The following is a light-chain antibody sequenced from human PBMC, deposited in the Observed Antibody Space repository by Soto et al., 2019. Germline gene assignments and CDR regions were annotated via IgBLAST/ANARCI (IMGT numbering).Light chain of an antibody. Sequence: QSVLTQPPAASGSPGQSVTISCTGTSSDVGGYNYVSWYQQHPGKAPKLMIYEVSKRPSGVPDRFSGSKSGNTASLTVSGLQAEDEADYYCSSYADSNNFVFGTGT. CDR2: EVS. CDR1: SSDVGGYNY. J-gene: IGLJ1*01. V-gene: IGLV2-8*01. CDR3: SSYADSNNFV.